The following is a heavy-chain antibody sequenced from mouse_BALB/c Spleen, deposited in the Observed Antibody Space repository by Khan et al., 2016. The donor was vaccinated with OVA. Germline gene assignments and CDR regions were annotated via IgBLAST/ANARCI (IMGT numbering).Heavy chain of an antibody. Sequence: EVQLVESGPDLVKPSQSLSLTCTVAGYSITSGYSWHWIRQFPGNKPEWMGYIHYGGNTNYNPSLKRRISITRDTSRNQFFLQLNSVTTEDTDTYYCARAGRWFPYWGQGTLVTVSA. CDR1: GYSITSGYS. J-gene: IGHJ3*01. V-gene: IGHV3-1*02. CDR3: ARAGRWFPY. CDR2: IHYGGNT.